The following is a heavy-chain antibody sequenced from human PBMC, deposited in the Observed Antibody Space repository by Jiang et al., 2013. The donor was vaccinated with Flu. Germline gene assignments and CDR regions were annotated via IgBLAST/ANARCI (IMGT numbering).Heavy chain of an antibody. D-gene: IGHD4-17*01. CDR3: ASSDYAEVYDAFDI. V-gene: IGHV4-4*02. CDR1: GDSIIISNW. CDR2: IYHSGTT. J-gene: IGHJ3*02. Sequence: SLTCAVSGDSIIISNWWSWLRQPPGKGLEWIGEIYHSGTTNYNPSLESRVTISLDKSNNQFSLRLSSVTAADTAVYYCASSDYAEVYDAFDIWGQGTMVTVSS.